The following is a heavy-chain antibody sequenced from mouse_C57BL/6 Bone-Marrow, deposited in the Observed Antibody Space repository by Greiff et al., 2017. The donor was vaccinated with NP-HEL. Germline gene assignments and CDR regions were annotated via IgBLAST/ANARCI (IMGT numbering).Heavy chain of an antibody. J-gene: IGHJ3*01. V-gene: IGHV1-81*01. CDR3: ARERDGAY. CDR1: GYTFTSYG. D-gene: IGHD3-3*01. Sequence: QVQLQQSGAELARPGASVKLSCKASGYTFTSYGISWVKQRTGQGLEWIGEIYPRSGNTYYNEKFKGKATLTADKSSSTAYMELRSLTSEDSAVYFFARERDGAYWGQGTLVTVSA. CDR2: IYPRSGNT.